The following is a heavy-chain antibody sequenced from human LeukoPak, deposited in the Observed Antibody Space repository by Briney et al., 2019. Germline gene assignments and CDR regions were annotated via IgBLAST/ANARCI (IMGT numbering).Heavy chain of an antibody. CDR1: GLTFSRYW. V-gene: IGHV3-74*01. D-gene: IGHD6-25*01. CDR3: EGKAAGDRGADY. Sequence: GGSLRLSCAASGLTFSRYWMNWVRQAPGKGLEWVSRVNSDGSTTTYADSVKGRFTISRDNAKNTLHLQMNSLRAEDTAVYYCEGKAAGDRGADYWGQGTLVTVSS. CDR2: VNSDGSTT. J-gene: IGHJ4*02.